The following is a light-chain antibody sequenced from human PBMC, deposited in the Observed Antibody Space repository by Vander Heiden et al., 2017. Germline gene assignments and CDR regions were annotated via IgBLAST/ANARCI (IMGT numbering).Light chain of an antibody. V-gene: IGLV3-21*02. Sequence: SYVLAQPPSVSVAHGQTARITCGGNNIRSKSVHWYQQKPGQAPLLVVYDDSDRPSGIPERFSGSISGTTATLTISWVEAGDEADYYCQVWDSSSDHVVFGGGTKLTV. CDR1: NIRSKS. J-gene: IGLJ3*02. CDR3: QVWDSSSDHVV. CDR2: DDS.